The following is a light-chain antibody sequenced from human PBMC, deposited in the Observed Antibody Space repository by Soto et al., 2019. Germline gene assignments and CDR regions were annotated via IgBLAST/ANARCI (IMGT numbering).Light chain of an antibody. J-gene: IGKJ5*01. CDR1: QTMRSSH. CDR3: QQYGSSPIT. CDR2: GAS. V-gene: IGKV3-20*01. Sequence: PGERATLSCRASQTMRSSHLAWYQQKPGQAPRLLIYGASTRTFDVPDRFSGSGSGTNFTLTISRLQPEDFAVYYCQQYGSSPITFGQGTRLEIK.